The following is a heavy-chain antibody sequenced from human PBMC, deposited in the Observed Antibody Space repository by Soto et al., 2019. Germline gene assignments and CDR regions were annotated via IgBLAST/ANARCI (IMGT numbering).Heavy chain of an antibody. CDR2: IYYGGST. V-gene: IGHV4-39*01. CDR1: GGSISSSSYY. CDR3: ARQPTTGDTDLWFDP. J-gene: IGHJ5*02. Sequence: SETLSLTCTVSGGSISSSSYYWGWIRQPPGKGLEWITSIYYGGSTYYNPSLTSRVTVSVDTSKNEFSLKLRSVTAADTAVYYCARQPTTGDTDLWFDPWGQGTLVTVSS. D-gene: IGHD2-21*01.